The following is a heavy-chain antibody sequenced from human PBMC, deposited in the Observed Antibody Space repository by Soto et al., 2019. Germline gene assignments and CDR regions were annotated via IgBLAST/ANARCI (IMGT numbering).Heavy chain of an antibody. CDR2: VNVNSGET. Sequence: ASVQVSCKASGYFFTAYSYHWVRQAPGQGLEWMGWVNVNSGETIYAEKFQGRVTLTSDMSISTTYRELYSLTSDDTAVYYCAREASAVISLDYWGQGTLVTVSS. CDR3: AREASAVISLDY. D-gene: IGHD6-19*01. V-gene: IGHV1-2*02. J-gene: IGHJ4*02. CDR1: GYFFTAYS.